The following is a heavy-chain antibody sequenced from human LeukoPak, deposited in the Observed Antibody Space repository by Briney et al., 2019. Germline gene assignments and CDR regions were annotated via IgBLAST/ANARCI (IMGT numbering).Heavy chain of an antibody. J-gene: IGHJ4*02. CDR1: GGSISSSNW. Sequence: PSETLSLTCAVSGGSISSSNWWSWVRQPPGKGLEWIGEIYHSGTTNYNPSLQSRVTISVDKSKNQFSLKLSSVAAADTAVYYCARDRYSSGYPDYFDYWGQGTLVTVSS. V-gene: IGHV4-4*02. CDR2: IYHSGTT. D-gene: IGHD3-22*01. CDR3: ARDRYSSGYPDYFDY.